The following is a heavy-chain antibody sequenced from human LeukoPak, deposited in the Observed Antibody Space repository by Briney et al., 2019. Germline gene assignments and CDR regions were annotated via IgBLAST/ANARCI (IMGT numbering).Heavy chain of an antibody. CDR2: IYHSGST. CDR1: GGSISSGDYY. J-gene: IGHJ3*02. V-gene: IGHV4-39*01. D-gene: IGHD6-19*01. CDR3: ARHLAVAGTASAFDI. Sequence: SSETLSLTCTVSGGSISSGDYYWGWIRQPPGKGLEWIGSIYHSGSTYYNPSLKSRVTISVDTSKNQFSLKLSSVTAADTAVYYCARHLAVAGTASAFDIWGQGTMVTVSS.